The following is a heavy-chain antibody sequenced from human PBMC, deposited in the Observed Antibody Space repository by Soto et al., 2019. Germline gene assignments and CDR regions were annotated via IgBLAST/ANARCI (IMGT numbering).Heavy chain of an antibody. V-gene: IGHV4-39*01. D-gene: IGHD2-15*01. CDR2: FYNSATT. Sequence: SETLSLTCTASGGSVNSPNYYWGWIRQPPGKGLAWIGSFYNSATTYYNPSLKTRVTISADTSRNQFSLNLRSVTAADTAMYYCGRVAIAATRLPDFDYGGQGALVTVSS. CDR3: GRVAIAATRLPDFDY. CDR1: GGSVNSPNYY. J-gene: IGHJ4*02.